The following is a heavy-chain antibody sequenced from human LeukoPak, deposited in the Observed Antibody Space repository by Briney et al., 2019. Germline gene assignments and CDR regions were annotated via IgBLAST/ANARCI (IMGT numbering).Heavy chain of an antibody. V-gene: IGHV4-34*01. CDR1: GGSFSGYY. CDR2: INHSGST. D-gene: IGHD3-3*01. CDR3: ARDGITSMDV. Sequence: SETLSLTCAVYGGSFSGYYWSWIRQPPGKGLEWIGEINHSGSTNYNPSLKSRVTISVDTSKNQFSLKLSSVTAADTAVYYCARDGITSMDVWGQGTTVTVSS. J-gene: IGHJ6*02.